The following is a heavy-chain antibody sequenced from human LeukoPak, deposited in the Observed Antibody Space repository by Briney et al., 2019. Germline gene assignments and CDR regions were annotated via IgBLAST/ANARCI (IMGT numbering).Heavy chain of an antibody. CDR1: GFTFSTNA. V-gene: IGHV3-23*01. J-gene: IGHJ4*02. CDR3: AKDVGKWESLHFFDY. CDR2: ISGSGAST. D-gene: IGHD1-26*01. Sequence: GGSLRLSCLTSGFTFSTNAMSWVRQAPGKGLEWISGISGSGASTYYADSVTGRFTVSRDNSRNTLYLQMNSLRGDDTAVYYCAKDVGKWESLHFFDYWGQGTLVTVSS.